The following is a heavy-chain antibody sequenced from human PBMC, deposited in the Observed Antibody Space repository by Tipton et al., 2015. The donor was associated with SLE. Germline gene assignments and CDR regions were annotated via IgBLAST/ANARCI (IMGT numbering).Heavy chain of an antibody. Sequence: RSLRLSCAASGFTFSSYAMHWVRQAPGKGLEWVALISYDATSQYYADSVKGRFTISRDKSKNTLYLQMNSLRTEDTAVYYCVKDYVSRGGDYWGRGTLVTVSS. J-gene: IGHJ4*02. V-gene: IGHV3-30*18. CDR1: GFTFSSYA. CDR3: VKDYVSRGGDY. D-gene: IGHD3-10*02. CDR2: ISYDATSQ.